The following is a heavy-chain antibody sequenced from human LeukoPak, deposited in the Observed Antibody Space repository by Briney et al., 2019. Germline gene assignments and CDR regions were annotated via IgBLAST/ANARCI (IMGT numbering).Heavy chain of an antibody. D-gene: IGHD3-10*01. CDR2: IYYSGST. J-gene: IGHJ4*02. CDR1: GGSISSGDYY. Sequence: SETLSLTCTVSGGSISSGDYYWSWIRQPPGKGLEWIGSIYYSGSTYYNPSLKSRVTISVDTSKNQFSLKLSSVTAADTAVYYCARRRSGSNYRAYDYWGQGTLVTVSS. V-gene: IGHV4-39*01. CDR3: ARRRSGSNYRAYDY.